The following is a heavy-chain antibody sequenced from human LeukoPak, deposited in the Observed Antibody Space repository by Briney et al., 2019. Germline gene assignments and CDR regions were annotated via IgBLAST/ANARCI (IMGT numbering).Heavy chain of an antibody. J-gene: IGHJ4*02. D-gene: IGHD4-11*01. V-gene: IGHV1-69*13. CDR1: GGTFSSYA. CDR2: IIPIFGTA. CDR3: ARDGGGPTVTIFDLYFDY. Sequence: SVKVSCKASGGTFSSYAISWVRQAPGQGLEWMGGIIPIFGTANYAQKFQGRVTIAADESTSTAYMELSSLRSEDTAVYYCARDGGGPTVTIFDLYFDYWGQGTLVTVSS.